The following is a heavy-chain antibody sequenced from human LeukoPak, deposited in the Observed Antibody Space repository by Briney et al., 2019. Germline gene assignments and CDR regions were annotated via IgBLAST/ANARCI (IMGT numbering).Heavy chain of an antibody. CDR3: ARLPTGFFGMDV. CDR2: ISYDGSNK. V-gene: IGHV3-30-3*01. J-gene: IGHJ6*02. CDR1: GFTFSSYA. Sequence: PGGSLRLSCAASGFTFSSYAMHWVRQAPGKGLEWVAVISYDGSNKYYADSVKGRFTISRDNSKNTLYLQMNSLRAEDTSVYYCARLPTGFFGMDVWGQGATVTVSS. D-gene: IGHD1-14*01.